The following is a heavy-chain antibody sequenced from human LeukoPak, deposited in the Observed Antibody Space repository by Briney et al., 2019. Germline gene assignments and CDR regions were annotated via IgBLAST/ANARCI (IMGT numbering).Heavy chain of an antibody. J-gene: IGHJ4*02. D-gene: IGHD3-10*01. Sequence: SETLSLTCTVSGGSISSYYWSWIRQPPAKGLEWIGYIYYSGSTNYNPSLKSRVTISVDTSKNQFSLKLSSVTAADTAVYYCARDYYRYFDYWGQGTLVTVSS. CDR2: IYYSGST. V-gene: IGHV4-59*01. CDR1: GGSISSYY. CDR3: ARDYYRYFDY.